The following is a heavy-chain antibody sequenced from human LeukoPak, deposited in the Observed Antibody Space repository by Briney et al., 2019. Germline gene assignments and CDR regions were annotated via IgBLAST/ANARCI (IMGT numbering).Heavy chain of an antibody. D-gene: IGHD5-18*01. V-gene: IGHV4-59*08. CDR3: GGGGYSYGYVDY. CDR1: GGSISSYY. J-gene: IGHJ4*02. CDR2: IYYSGST. Sequence: SETLSLTCTVSGGSISSYYWSWIRQPPGKGLEWIGYIYYSGSTNYNPSRKSRVTISVDTSKNQFSLKLSSVTAADTAVYYCGGGGYSYGYVDYWGQGTLVTVSS.